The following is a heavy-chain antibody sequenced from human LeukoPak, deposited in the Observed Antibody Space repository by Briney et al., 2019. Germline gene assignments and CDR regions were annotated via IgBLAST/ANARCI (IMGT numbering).Heavy chain of an antibody. D-gene: IGHD2-2*01. CDR2: ISAYNGNT. J-gene: IGHJ4*02. Sequence: ASVKVSCKASGYTFTSYGISWVRQAPGQGLEWMGWISAYNGNTNYAQKLQGRVTMTTDTSTRTAYMELRSLRSDDTAVYYCARGFCSSTSCYLPTDYWGQGTLVTVSS. CDR1: GYTFTSYG. CDR3: ARGFCSSTSCYLPTDY. V-gene: IGHV1-18*01.